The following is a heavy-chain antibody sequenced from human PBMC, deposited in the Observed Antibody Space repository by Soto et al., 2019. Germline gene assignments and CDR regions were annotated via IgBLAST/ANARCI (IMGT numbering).Heavy chain of an antibody. J-gene: IGHJ4*02. V-gene: IGHV3-48*01. CDR2: ISSSSSTI. CDR1: GFTFSSYS. D-gene: IGHD3-16*01. CDR3: AKLGSYDYIWGSDY. Sequence: GGSLRLSCAASGFTFSSYSMNWVRQAPGKGLEWVSYISSSSSTIYYADSVKGRFTISRDNAKNSLYLQMNSLRAEDTAVYYSAKLGSYDYIWGSDYWGQGTLVTVSS.